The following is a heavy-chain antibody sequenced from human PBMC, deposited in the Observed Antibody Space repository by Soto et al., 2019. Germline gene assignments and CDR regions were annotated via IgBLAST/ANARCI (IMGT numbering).Heavy chain of an antibody. CDR3: ARGNTALVTGLEDY. J-gene: IGHJ4*02. CDR1: GGTFSSYA. CDR2: IIPIFGAA. D-gene: IGHD1-1*01. Sequence: QVQLVQSGAEVKKPGSSVKVSCKASGGTFSSYAISWVRQAPGQGLEWMGGIIPIFGAANYAQKFQGRVTFTADESTSTAYRELSSLRSEDTAVYYCARGNTALVTGLEDYWGQGTLVAVSS. V-gene: IGHV1-69*12.